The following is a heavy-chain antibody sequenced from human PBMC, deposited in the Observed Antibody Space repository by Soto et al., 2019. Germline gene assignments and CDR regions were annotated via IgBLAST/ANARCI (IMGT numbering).Heavy chain of an antibody. V-gene: IGHV1-69*01. CDR2: IIPMLNKA. D-gene: IGHD5-12*01. CDR1: GGTFNRHA. CDR3: ARDQGGTRGYSGCDAFDY. Sequence: HVQLVQSGAEVKKPGSAVKVSCRASGGTFNRHAISWVRQAPGQGLEWMGGIIPMLNKANYVEKLQGRVTITAAESTTAVLRELSSLPSEDTAVYFCARDQGGTRGYSGCDAFDYWGQGTLVTVSS. J-gene: IGHJ4*02.